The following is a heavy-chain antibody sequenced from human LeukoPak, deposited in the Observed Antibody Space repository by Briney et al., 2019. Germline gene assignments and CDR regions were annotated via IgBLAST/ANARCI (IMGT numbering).Heavy chain of an antibody. V-gene: IGHV4-59*01. Sequence: SETLSLTCAVYGGSFSSYYWSWVRQPPGKGLEWIGYNHYSGSTNYNPSLKSRVTISVDTSKNQFSLNLSSVTAADTAVYYCARSGKATFDYWGQGTLVTVSS. D-gene: IGHD1-26*01. J-gene: IGHJ4*02. CDR2: NHYSGST. CDR1: GGSFSSYY. CDR3: ARSGKATFDY.